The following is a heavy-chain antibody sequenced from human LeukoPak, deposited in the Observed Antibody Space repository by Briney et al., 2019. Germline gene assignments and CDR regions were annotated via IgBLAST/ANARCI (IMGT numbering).Heavy chain of an antibody. J-gene: IGHJ6*02. D-gene: IGHD6-13*01. CDR3: AKDKPPAAAGTHYYYYGMDV. Sequence: GRSLRLSCAASGFTFGDYAMHWVRQAPGKGLEWVSGISWNSGSIGYADSVKGRFTISRDNAKNSLYLQMNSLRAEDTALYYCAKDKPPAAAGTHYYYYGMDVWGQGTTVTVSS. V-gene: IGHV3-9*01. CDR2: ISWNSGSI. CDR1: GFTFGDYA.